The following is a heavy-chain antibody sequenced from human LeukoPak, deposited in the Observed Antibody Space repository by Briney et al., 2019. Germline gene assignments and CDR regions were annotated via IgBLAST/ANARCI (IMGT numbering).Heavy chain of an antibody. V-gene: IGHV4-31*03. CDR1: GGSISSGGYY. CDR2: IYYSGST. CDR3: AREVPAASPHFDY. Sequence: PSQTLSLTCTVSGGSISSGGYYWSWIRQHPGKGLEWLGYIYYSGSTYYNPSLKSRVTIPVDTSKNQFSLKLSSVTAADTAVYYCAREVPAASPHFDYWGQGTLVTVSS. J-gene: IGHJ4*02. D-gene: IGHD2-2*01.